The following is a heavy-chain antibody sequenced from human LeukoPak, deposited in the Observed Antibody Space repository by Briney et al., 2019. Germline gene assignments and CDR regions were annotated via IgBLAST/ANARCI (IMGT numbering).Heavy chain of an antibody. J-gene: IGHJ4*02. CDR1: GGSTSSYY. V-gene: IGHV4-59*01. Sequence: SETLSLTCTVSGGSTSSYYWSWIRQPPGKGLEWIGYIYYSGSTNYNPSLKSRVTISVDTSKNQFSLKLSSVTAADTAVYYCARASAGYSSSWYSVPYFDYWGQGTLVTVSS. D-gene: IGHD6-13*01. CDR3: ARASAGYSSSWYSVPYFDY. CDR2: IYYSGST.